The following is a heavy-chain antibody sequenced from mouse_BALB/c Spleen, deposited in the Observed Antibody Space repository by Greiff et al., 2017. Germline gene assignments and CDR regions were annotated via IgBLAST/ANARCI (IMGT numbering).Heavy chain of an antibody. V-gene: IGHV1-69*02. CDR1: GYTFTSYW. J-gene: IGHJ1*01. CDR3: TRGYDGSYWYFDV. D-gene: IGHD2-14*01. Sequence: VQLQQPGAELVRPGASVKLSCEASGYTFTSYWINWVKQRPGQGLEWIGNIYPSDSYTNYNQKFKDKATLTVDKSSSTAYMQLSSPTSEDSAVYYCTRGYDGSYWYFDVWGAGTTVTVSS. CDR2: IYPSDSYT.